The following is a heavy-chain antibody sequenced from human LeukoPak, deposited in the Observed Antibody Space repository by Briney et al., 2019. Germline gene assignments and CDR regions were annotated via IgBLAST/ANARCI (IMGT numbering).Heavy chain of an antibody. V-gene: IGHV3-23*01. J-gene: IGHJ3*02. CDR3: VKESSGGADAFDI. Sequence: GGSLRLSCASSGSTFSIYAMSWVRQAPGKGLEWVSGSSGSGGGTYYAGSVKGRFTLSRDNSKNTLYLQMNSLRVEDTAIYYCVKESSGGADAFDIWGQGTMVTVSS. D-gene: IGHD6-19*01. CDR2: SSGSGGGT. CDR1: GSTFSIYA.